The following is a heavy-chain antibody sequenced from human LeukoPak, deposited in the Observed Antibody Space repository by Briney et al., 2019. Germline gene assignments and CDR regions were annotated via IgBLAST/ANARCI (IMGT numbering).Heavy chain of an antibody. CDR3: ASRPRADMGPLDF. CDR2: ITGSGSRT. D-gene: IGHD1-14*01. Sequence: PGGSLRLSCAASGFTFSDYAMSWVRQAPGKGLEWVSSITGSGSRTYYTDSVKGRFTISRDNSKNTLYLQMNSLGADETAVYYCASRPRADMGPLDFWGQGTLVTVSS. CDR1: GFTFSDYA. V-gene: IGHV3-23*01. J-gene: IGHJ4*02.